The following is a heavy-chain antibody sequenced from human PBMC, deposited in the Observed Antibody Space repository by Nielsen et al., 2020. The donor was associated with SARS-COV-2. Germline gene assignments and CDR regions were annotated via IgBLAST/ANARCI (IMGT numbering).Heavy chain of an antibody. Sequence: SETLSPTCTVSGASVNYGDSSWAWIRQPPGKGLEWIGYIWNDGSAYNPSLKSRVTISMDTSKNQVSLKLTSATAADTAVYFCASGHFADWGQGTLVMVSS. J-gene: IGHJ4*02. CDR2: IWNDGSA. CDR3: ASGHFAD. V-gene: IGHV4-61*08. D-gene: IGHD3/OR15-3a*01. CDR1: GASVNYGDSS.